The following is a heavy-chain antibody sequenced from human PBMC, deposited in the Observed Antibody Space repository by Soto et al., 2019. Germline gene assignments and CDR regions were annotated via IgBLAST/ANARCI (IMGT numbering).Heavy chain of an antibody. CDR2: ISAGSSNI. CDR3: ARQYPSSSRHFDH. D-gene: IGHD6-6*01. CDR1: GFTLRTYY. Sequence: EVELVESGGGLVKPGGSLTLSCAASGFTLRTYYMIWVRQAPGKGLEWVSSISAGSSNIYYAPSVKGRFTISRDNAKNSLYLQINSLRAEDTAVYYCARQYPSSSRHFDHWGQGTLVTVSS. V-gene: IGHV3-21*01. J-gene: IGHJ4*02.